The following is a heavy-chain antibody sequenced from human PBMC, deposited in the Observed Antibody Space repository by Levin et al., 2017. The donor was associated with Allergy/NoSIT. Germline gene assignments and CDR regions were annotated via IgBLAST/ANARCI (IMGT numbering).Heavy chain of an antibody. CDR1: GYTFTSYD. CDR2: MNPNSGNT. D-gene: IGHD3-10*01. J-gene: IGHJ5*02. V-gene: IGHV1-8*01. CDR3: ARGYKLLWFGGRTGWFDP. Sequence: AASVKVSCKASGYTFTSYDINWVRQATGQGLEWMGWMNPNSGNTGYAQKFQGRVTMTRNTSISTAYMELSSLRSEDTAVYYCARGYKLLWFGGRTGWFDPWGQGTLVTVSS.